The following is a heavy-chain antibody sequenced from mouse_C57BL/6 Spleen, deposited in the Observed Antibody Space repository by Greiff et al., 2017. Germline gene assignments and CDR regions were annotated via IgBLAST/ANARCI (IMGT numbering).Heavy chain of an antibody. CDR3: ARWGDYDWFAY. V-gene: IGHV1-69*01. J-gene: IGHJ3*01. CDR1: GYTFTSYW. CDR2: IDPSDSYT. D-gene: IGHD2-4*01. Sequence: QVHVKQPGAELVMPGASVKLSCKASGYTFTSYWMHWVKQRPGQGLEWIGEIDPSDSYTNYNQKFKGKSTLTVDKSSSTAYMQLSSLTSEDSAVYYCARWGDYDWFAYWGQGTLVTVSA.